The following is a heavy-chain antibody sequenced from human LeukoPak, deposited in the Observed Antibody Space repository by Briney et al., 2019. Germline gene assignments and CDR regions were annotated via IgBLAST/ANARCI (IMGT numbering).Heavy chain of an antibody. J-gene: IGHJ4*02. CDR2: ISDGGDTT. V-gene: IGHV3-23*01. Sequence: GGSLRLSCAASGFTFSAYGVTWVRQAPGKGLEWVTGISDGGDTTYDAGSVKGRFTVSRDNSKNILYLQMNSLRAEDTAIYYCAKTQGFFDHWGQGSLVTVSS. CDR3: AKTQGFFDH. CDR1: GFTFSAYG.